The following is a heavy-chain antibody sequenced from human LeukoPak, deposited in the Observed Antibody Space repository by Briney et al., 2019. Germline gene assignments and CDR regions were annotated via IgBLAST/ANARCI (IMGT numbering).Heavy chain of an antibody. D-gene: IGHD2-2*01. CDR2: FDPEDGET. J-gene: IGHJ3*02. Sequence: ASVKVSCKVSGYTLTELSMHWVRQAPGKGLEWMGGFDPEDGETIYAQKFQXRVTMTEDTSTDTAYMELSSLRSEDTAVYYCAXGLGCSSTSCYDDAFDIWGQGTMVTVSS. V-gene: IGHV1-24*01. CDR1: GYTLTELS. CDR3: AXGLGCSSTSCYDDAFDI.